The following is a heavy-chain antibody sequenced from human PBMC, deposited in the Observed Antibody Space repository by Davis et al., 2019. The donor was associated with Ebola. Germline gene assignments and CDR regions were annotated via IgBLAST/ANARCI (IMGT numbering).Heavy chain of an antibody. CDR3: ARGRYCSGGSCWYYFDY. V-gene: IGHV4-31*02. D-gene: IGHD2-15*01. Sequence: SQTLSLTCAVYGGSFSGYYWSWIRQHPGKGLEWIGYIYYSGSTYYNPSLKSRVTISVDTSKNQFSLKLSSVTAADTAVYYCARGRYCSGGSCWYYFDYWGQGTLVTVSS. CDR1: GGSFSGYY. CDR2: IYYSGST. J-gene: IGHJ4*02.